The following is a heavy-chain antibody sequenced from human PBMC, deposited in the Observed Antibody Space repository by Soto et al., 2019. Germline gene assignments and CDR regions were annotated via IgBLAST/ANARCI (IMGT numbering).Heavy chain of an antibody. CDR3: ARHVPAAGYYYGMDV. D-gene: IGHD2-2*01. V-gene: IGHV1-69*12. CDR2: IIPIFGTA. J-gene: IGHJ6*02. CDR1: GGTFSSCA. Sequence: QVQLVQSGAEVKKPGSSVKVSCKASGGTFSSCAISWVRQAPGQGLEWMGGIIPIFGTANYAQKFQGRVTLTADESTSTAYMEVSSLRSEDTAVYYCARHVPAAGYYYGMDVWGQGTTVTVSS.